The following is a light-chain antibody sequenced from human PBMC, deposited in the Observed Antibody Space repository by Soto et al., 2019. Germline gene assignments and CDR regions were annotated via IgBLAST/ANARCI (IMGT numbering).Light chain of an antibody. Sequence: QSSLTQPASVSGSPGQSITISCTGISSDIGGYNSVSWYQQHPGKAPKLMIYEVTNRPSGVSNRFSGSESGNTASLTISGLQAEDEADYYCSSHSRSRPYLLGNGTKVTVL. V-gene: IGLV2-14*01. CDR3: SSHSRSRPYL. J-gene: IGLJ1*01. CDR1: SSDIGGYNS. CDR2: EVT.